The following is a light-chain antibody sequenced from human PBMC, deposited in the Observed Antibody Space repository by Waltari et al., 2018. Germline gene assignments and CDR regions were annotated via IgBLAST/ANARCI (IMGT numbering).Light chain of an antibody. CDR2: DVT. CDR3: SSYTSSSTPYV. J-gene: IGLJ1*01. Sequence: QSALTQPASVSGSPGQSITISCTGTSSDVGGYNFVSWYQKHPGKAPKLMIYDVTNRPSGVSNRFSGSKSGNTASLTISGLQADDETDYYCSSYTSSSTPYVFGTGTEVTVL. V-gene: IGLV2-14*01. CDR1: SSDVGGYNF.